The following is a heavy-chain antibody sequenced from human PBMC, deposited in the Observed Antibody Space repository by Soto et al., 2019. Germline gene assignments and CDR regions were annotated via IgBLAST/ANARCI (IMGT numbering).Heavy chain of an antibody. J-gene: IGHJ2*01. Sequence: QLQLQESGPGLVKPSETLSLTCTVSGGSISSSSYYWGWIRQPPGKGLEWIGSIYYSGSTYYNPSLKSRVTISVDTSKNQFSLKLSSVTAADTAVYYCARRGYGDYYWYFDLWGRGTLVTVSS. CDR1: GGSISSSSYY. V-gene: IGHV4-39*01. CDR3: ARRGYGDYYWYFDL. D-gene: IGHD4-17*01. CDR2: IYYSGST.